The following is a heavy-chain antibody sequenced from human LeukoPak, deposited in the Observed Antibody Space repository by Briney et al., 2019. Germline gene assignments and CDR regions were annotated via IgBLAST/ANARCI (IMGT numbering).Heavy chain of an antibody. CDR1: GFTFNTHA. V-gene: IGHV3-23*01. CDR3: AKDRPNFYETSGSYYKIKGDF. CDR2: VTSSGRTP. D-gene: IGHD3-10*01. J-gene: IGHJ4*02. Sequence: GGSLRLSCEASGFTFNTHAMSWVRQAPGKGLEWVAGVTSSGRTPYYADSVKGRFTISRDNSKNTLYLQMNSLRGEDTAVYYCAKDRPNFYETSGSYYKIKGDFWGQGSLVTVSS.